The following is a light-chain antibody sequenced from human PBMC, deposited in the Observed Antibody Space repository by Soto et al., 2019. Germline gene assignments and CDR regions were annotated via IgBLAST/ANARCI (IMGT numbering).Light chain of an antibody. CDR2: AAS. CDR1: QSISTY. CDR3: QQSYSTLRT. Sequence: DIQMTQSPSSLSASVGDRVTITCRASQSISTYLNWYQQKPGKAPKLLIYAASNLQSGVPSRFSGSESGTDFTLTISSLQPEDSATYYCQQSYSTLRTFGQGTKVDIK. J-gene: IGKJ1*01. V-gene: IGKV1-39*01.